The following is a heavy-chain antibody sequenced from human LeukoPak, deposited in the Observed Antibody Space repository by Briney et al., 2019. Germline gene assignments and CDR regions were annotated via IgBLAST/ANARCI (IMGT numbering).Heavy chain of an antibody. CDR1: GFTFSSYA. Sequence: PGGSLRLSCAASGFTFSSYAMHWVRQAPGKGLEYVSAISSNGGSTYYANSVKGRFTISRDNSKNTLYLQMGSLRAEDMAVYYCARAGVTGYDFPVDYWGQGTLVTVSS. J-gene: IGHJ4*02. CDR3: ARAGVTGYDFPVDY. V-gene: IGHV3-64*01. D-gene: IGHD5-12*01. CDR2: ISSNGGST.